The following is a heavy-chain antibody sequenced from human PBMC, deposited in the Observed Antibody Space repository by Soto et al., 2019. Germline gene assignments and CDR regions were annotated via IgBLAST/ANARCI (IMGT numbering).Heavy chain of an antibody. CDR3: AKNGGSSTRKFDY. CDR1: GLTVSTNR. CDR2: LSGSADNT. V-gene: IGHV3-23*01. Sequence: PGGSLRLSCAASGLTVSTNRMSWVRQAPGKGLEWVSTLSGSADNTYYADSVKGRFTISRDNSKNTLFLQMNSLRADDTAVFYRAKNGGSSTRKFDYWGQGTLVTVSS. D-gene: IGHD2-2*01. J-gene: IGHJ4*02.